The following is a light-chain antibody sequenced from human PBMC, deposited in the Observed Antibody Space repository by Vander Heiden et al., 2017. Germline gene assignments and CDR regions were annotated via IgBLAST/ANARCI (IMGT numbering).Light chain of an antibody. J-gene: IGLJ2*01. V-gene: IGLV2-14*01. CDR2: EVS. Sequence: QSALTQPASVSGSPGQSITISCTEASSDIGRYNSVSWYQHHPGKAPKLLIYEVSNRHSGVSNRFSGSKSGNTASLTIAGLQAEDEADYYCSSSTSSSTVVFGGGTKVTVL. CDR3: SSSTSSSTVV. CDR1: SSDIGRYNS.